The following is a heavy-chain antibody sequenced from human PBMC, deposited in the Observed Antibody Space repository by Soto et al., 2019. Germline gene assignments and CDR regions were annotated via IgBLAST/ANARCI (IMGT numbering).Heavy chain of an antibody. Sequence: QVHLVQSGAEMKKPGASVKVSCKGSGYDFTTYGITWVRQAPGQGLEWMAWISAHNGNTDYAQKLQGRVTVTRDTSTSTAYMELRSLRSDDTAVYYCARGRYVDYWGQGALVTVSS. V-gene: IGHV1-18*01. J-gene: IGHJ4*02. CDR3: ARGRYVDY. D-gene: IGHD1-1*01. CDR2: ISAHNGNT. CDR1: GYDFTTYG.